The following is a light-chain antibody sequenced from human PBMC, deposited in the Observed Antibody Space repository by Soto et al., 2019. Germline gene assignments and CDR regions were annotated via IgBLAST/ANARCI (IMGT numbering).Light chain of an antibody. J-gene: IGKJ1*01. CDR3: QQYDSYWGT. CDR1: QSFSTW. Sequence: DIQMTQSPSTLSASVGDRVTITCRASQSFSTWLAWYQQKPGKAPKLLMYDVSSLESGVPSRFSGSGSGTEFTLTIDSLQPDDSATYYCQQYDSYWGTFGQGTKVDI. V-gene: IGKV1-5*01. CDR2: DVS.